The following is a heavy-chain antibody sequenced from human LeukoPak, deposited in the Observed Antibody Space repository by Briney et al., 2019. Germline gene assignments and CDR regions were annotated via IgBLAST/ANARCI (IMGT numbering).Heavy chain of an antibody. Sequence: GGSLRLSCVASGFPFSSYWMTWVRQAPGKGLEWVANIKQDGSKKSYVDSVKGRFTISRDNAKNSLYLQMNSLRAEVTAIYYCTRVGYIDEGIDYWGQGTLVTVSS. D-gene: IGHD5-24*01. J-gene: IGHJ4*02. CDR3: TRVGYIDEGIDY. CDR1: GFPFSSYW. CDR2: IKQDGSKK. V-gene: IGHV3-7*04.